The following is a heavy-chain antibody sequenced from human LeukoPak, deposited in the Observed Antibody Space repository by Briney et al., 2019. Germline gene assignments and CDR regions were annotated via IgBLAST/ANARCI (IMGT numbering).Heavy chain of an antibody. D-gene: IGHD3-3*01. CDR2: IYYSGST. CDR1: GGSISSSSYY. CDR3: TRRPSTYYDLWSGYYLDNWFDP. Sequence: SQTLSLTCTVSGGSISSSSYYWGWIRQPPGKGLEWIGSIYYSGSTYYNPSLKSRVTISVDTSKNQFSLKLSSVTAADTAVYYCTRRPSTYYDLWSGYYLDNWFDPWGQGTLVTVSS. V-gene: IGHV4-39*01. J-gene: IGHJ5*02.